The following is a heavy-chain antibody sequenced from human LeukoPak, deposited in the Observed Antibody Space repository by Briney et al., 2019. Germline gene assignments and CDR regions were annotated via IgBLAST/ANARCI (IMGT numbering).Heavy chain of an antibody. D-gene: IGHD3-22*01. CDR3: ANLEYYYDSSGKIVRPP. V-gene: IGHV3-23*01. Sequence: GGSLRLSCAASGFTFSSYAMSWVRQAPGKGLEWVSAISGSGGSTYYADSVNGRFTFSRDNSKNTLYLQMNSLRAEDKAVYYCANLEYYYDSSGKIVRPPWGQGTLVTVSS. CDR2: ISGSGGST. J-gene: IGHJ5*02. CDR1: GFTFSSYA.